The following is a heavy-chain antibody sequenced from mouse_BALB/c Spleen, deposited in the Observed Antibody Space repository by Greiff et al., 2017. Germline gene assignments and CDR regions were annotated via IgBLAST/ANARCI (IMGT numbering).Heavy chain of an antibody. Sequence: QVQLQQPGAELVRPGASVKLSCKASGYTFTSYWINWVKQRPGQGLEWIGNIYPSDSYTNYNQKFKDKATLTVDKSSSTAYMQLSSPTSEDSAVYYCTRTTYAMDDWGQGTSVTVSS. D-gene: IGHD2-12*01. J-gene: IGHJ4*01. CDR1: GYTFTSYW. V-gene: IGHV1-69*02. CDR3: TRTTYAMDD. CDR2: IYPSDSYT.